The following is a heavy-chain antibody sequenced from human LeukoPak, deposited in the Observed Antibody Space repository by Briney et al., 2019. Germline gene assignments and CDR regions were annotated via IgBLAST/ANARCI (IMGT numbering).Heavy chain of an antibody. J-gene: IGHJ4*02. CDR1: GFTFRDYG. Sequence: GGSLTLSCAASGFTFRDYGMHWVRQAPGRGLEWVASISYDGSNKVYADSVKGRFTISRDNSKSTLYLQMNSLRAEDTAVYYCAKVRDCGGDCLDYWGQGTLVTVSS. CDR3: AKVRDCGGDCLDY. D-gene: IGHD2-21*01. V-gene: IGHV3-30*18. CDR2: ISYDGSNK.